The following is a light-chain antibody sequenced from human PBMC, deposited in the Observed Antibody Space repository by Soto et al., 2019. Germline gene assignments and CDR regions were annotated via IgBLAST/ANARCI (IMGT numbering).Light chain of an antibody. J-gene: IGKJ1*01. CDR3: QQYNNWPT. CDR2: GAS. Sequence: EIGITHSASTLTVSPLDRATLSCRASQSVSSNLACYHQNPGQAPRLLIYGASTRSTGIPARFSGSGSGTEFTLTISSVQYEDFAVYCCQQYNNWPTFGQGTKVDIK. V-gene: IGKV3-15*01. CDR1: QSVSSN.